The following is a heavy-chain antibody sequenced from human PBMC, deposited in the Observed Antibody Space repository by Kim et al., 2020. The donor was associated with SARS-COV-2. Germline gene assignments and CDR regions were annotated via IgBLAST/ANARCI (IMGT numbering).Heavy chain of an antibody. J-gene: IGHJ4*02. CDR3: ARGTYGDYRPPLDY. D-gene: IGHD4-17*01. V-gene: IGHV3-30*15. Sequence: ADSVKGRFTISRDNSKNTLYLHMSSLRAEDTAVYYCARGTYGDYRPPLDYWGQGTLVTVSS.